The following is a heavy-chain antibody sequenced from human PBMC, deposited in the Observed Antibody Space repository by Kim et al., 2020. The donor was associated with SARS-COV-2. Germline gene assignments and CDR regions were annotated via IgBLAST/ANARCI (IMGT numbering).Heavy chain of an antibody. V-gene: IGHV3-49*03. Sequence: GGSLRLSCTASGFTFGDYAMSWFRQAPGKGLEWVGFIRSKAYGGTTEYAASVKGRFTISRDDSKSIAYLQMNSLKTEDTAVYYCTLLGSGWYMYYFDYWGQGTLVTVSS. CDR2: IRSKAYGGTT. J-gene: IGHJ4*02. D-gene: IGHD6-19*01. CDR3: TLLGSGWYMYYFDY. CDR1: GFTFGDYA.